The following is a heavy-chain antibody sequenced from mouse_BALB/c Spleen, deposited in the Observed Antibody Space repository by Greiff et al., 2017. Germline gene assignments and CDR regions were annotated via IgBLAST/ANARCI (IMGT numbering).Heavy chain of an antibody. CDR1: GYSITSDYA. V-gene: IGHV3-2*02. CDR3: AREAYYRYDDAMDY. D-gene: IGHD2-14*01. J-gene: IGHJ4*01. Sequence: EVKLVESGPGLVKPSQSLSLTCTVTGYSITSDYAWNWIRQFPGNKLEWMGYISYSGSTSYNPSLKSRISITRDTSKNQFFLQLNSVTTEDTATYYCAREAYYRYDDAMDYWGQGTSVTVSS. CDR2: ISYSGST.